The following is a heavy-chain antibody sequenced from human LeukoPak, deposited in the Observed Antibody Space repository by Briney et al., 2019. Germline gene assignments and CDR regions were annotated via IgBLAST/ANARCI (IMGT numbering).Heavy chain of an antibody. CDR2: ISYDGSNK. CDR1: GFTFSSYA. D-gene: IGHD3-10*01. V-gene: IGHV3-30-3*01. CDR3: ATSYGSGNS. Sequence: GGSLRLSCAASGFTFSSYAMHWVRQAPGKGLEWVAVISYDGSNKYYADSVKGRFTISRDNSKNTLYLQMNSLRAEDTAVYYCATSYGSGNSWGQGTLVTVSS. J-gene: IGHJ4*02.